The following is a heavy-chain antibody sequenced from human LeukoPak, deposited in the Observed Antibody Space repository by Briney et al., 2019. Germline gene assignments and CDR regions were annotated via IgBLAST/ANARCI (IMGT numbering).Heavy chain of an antibody. CDR3: ARDRDWAGYSYGFYY. D-gene: IGHD5-18*01. Sequence: PVKVSCKASGGTFSSYAISWVRQAPGQGLEWMGGIIPIFGTANYAQKFQGRVTITADESTSTAYMELSSLRSEDTAVCYCARDRDWAGYSYGFYYWGQGTLVTVSS. CDR1: GGTFSSYA. J-gene: IGHJ4*02. V-gene: IGHV1-69*01. CDR2: IIPIFGTA.